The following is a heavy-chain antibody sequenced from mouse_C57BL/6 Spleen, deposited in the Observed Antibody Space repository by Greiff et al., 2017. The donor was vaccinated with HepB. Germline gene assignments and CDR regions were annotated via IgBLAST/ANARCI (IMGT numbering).Heavy chain of an antibody. CDR2: INPYNGGT. J-gene: IGHJ1*03. D-gene: IGHD3-3*01. CDR1: GYTFTGYN. Sequence: EVQLQQSGPELVKPGASVKISCKASGYTFTGYNMDWVKQSPGKSLEWIGDINPYNGGTIYNQKFKGKATLTVDKSSSTAYMELRSLTSEDTAVYYCARGGTEWYFDVWGTGTTVTVSS. CDR3: ARGGTEWYFDV. V-gene: IGHV1-18*01.